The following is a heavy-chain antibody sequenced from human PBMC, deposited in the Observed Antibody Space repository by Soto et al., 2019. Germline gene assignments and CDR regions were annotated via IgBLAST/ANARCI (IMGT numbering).Heavy chain of an antibody. V-gene: IGHV3-48*04. D-gene: IGHD3-22*01. J-gene: IGHJ3*02. CDR3: ARDRLYYYDSSGYYHDAFDI. Sequence: GGSLRLSCVASGFTFSSYSMNWVRQAPGKGLEWVSYISSSSSTIYYADSVKGRFTISRDNAKNSLYLQMNSLRAEDTAVYYCARDRLYYYDSSGYYHDAFDIWGQGTMVTVSS. CDR2: ISSSSSTI. CDR1: GFTFSSYS.